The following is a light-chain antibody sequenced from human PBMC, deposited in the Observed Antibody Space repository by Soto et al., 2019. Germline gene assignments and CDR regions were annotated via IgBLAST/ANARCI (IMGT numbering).Light chain of an antibody. CDR3: QQYRSSPRT. CDR1: QTVSSSH. CDR2: AAS. Sequence: EIVLTQSPGTLSLSPGERATLSCRASQTVSSSHLAWYQKTPGQAPRLLIYAASSRATGIPDRFSGSGSGTDFTLTISRLEPEDFAVYYCQQYRSSPRTFGQGTKVEIK. V-gene: IGKV3-20*01. J-gene: IGKJ1*01.